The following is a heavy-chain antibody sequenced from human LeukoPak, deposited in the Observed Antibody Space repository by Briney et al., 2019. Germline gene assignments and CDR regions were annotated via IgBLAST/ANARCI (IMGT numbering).Heavy chain of an antibody. CDR1: GFSFGDFP. CDR2: IRNKADGGRT. V-gene: IGHV3-49*04. D-gene: IGHD6-13*01. Sequence: GRSLRLSCRTSGFSFGDFPMTWVRQAPGKGLEWVGYIRNKADGGRTEYAASVEGRFTISRDDSKRIVYVQMNSLKMEDTSMYSCASDDLDIAADAVVIGGGHWGQGTLVTVSS. CDR3: ASDDLDIAADAVVIGGGH. J-gene: IGHJ4*02.